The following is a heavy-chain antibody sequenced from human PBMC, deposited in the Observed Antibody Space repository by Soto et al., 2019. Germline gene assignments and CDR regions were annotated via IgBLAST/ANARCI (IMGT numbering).Heavy chain of an antibody. J-gene: IGHJ3*02. CDR3: AKYDFWSVYAFDI. CDR2: IYSGGST. Sequence: GGALRLSCAASGFTVSSNYMSWVRQAPGKGLEWVSVIYSGGSTYYADSVKGRFTISRDNSKNTLYLQMNSLRAEDTAVYYCAKYDFWSVYAFDIWGQGTMVTVSS. D-gene: IGHD3-3*01. V-gene: IGHV3-66*01. CDR1: GFTVSSNY.